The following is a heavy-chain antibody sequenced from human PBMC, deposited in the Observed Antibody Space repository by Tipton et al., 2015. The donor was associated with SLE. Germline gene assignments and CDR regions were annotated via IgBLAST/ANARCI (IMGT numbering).Heavy chain of an antibody. CDR2: INWNGGST. CDR1: GFTFDEYG. CDR3: ARVMTTVTTVYYCMDV. J-gene: IGHJ6*02. Sequence: SLRLSCTNSGFTFDEYGMSWVRQAPGKGMEWVSGINWNGGSTGYADSVKGRFTISRDNARNSLYLQMNSLRAEDTAVYYCARVMTTVTTVYYCMDVWGQGTTVTVSS. D-gene: IGHD4-17*01. V-gene: IGHV3-20*04.